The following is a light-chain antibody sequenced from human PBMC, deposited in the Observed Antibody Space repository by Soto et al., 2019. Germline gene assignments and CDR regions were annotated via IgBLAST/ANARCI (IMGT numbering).Light chain of an antibody. CDR3: QQRSNWPWP. Sequence: ETVLTQSPATLSLSPGERATLSCRASPSVSSYLAWYQQKAGQAPRLLIYDASNRATGIPARFSGSGSGTDFTLTISCLEPEEFGIYYCQQRSNWPWPFGQGTKVEIK. CDR2: DAS. J-gene: IGKJ1*01. CDR1: PSVSSY. V-gene: IGKV3-11*01.